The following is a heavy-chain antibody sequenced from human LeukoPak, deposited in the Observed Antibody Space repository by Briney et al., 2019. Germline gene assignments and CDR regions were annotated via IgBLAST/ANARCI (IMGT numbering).Heavy chain of an antibody. CDR3: AKDLFAMTQWEQLGY. D-gene: IGHD1-26*01. CDR1: GFTFSSNW. Sequence: QSGGSLRLSCAASGFTFSSNWMHWVRQAPGKGLVWVSRINSDGSTTSYADSVRGRFTISRDNSKNTLYLQMNSLKAEDTAVYYCAKDLFAMTQWEQLGYWGQGTLVTVSS. CDR2: INSDGSTT. V-gene: IGHV3-74*01. J-gene: IGHJ4*02.